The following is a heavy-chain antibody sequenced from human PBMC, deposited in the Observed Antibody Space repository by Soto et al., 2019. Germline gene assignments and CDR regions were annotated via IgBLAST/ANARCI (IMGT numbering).Heavy chain of an antibody. CDR3: ARVARDMESTYGMDV. D-gene: IGHD2-15*01. V-gene: IGHV3-13*01. J-gene: IGHJ6*02. CDR2: IGTAGDT. Sequence: GGSLRLSCAASGFTFSSYDMHWVRQATGKGLEWVSAIGTAGDTYYPGSVKGRFTISRENAKNSLYLQMNSLRAGDTAVYYCARVARDMESTYGMDVWGQGTTVTVSS. CDR1: GFTFSSYD.